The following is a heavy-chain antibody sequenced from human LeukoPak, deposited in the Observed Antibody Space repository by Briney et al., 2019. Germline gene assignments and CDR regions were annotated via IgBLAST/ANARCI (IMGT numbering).Heavy chain of an antibody. D-gene: IGHD5-18*01. CDR1: GFTFSDYY. CDR3: ARDQPIGYNYGYPFDN. Sequence: PGGSLRLSCAASGFTFSDYYMSWIRQAPGKGLEWVSYISSSGSTIYYAYSVKGRFTISRDNAKNSLYLQMNNLRVEDTAVYYCARDQPIGYNYGYPFDNWGQGTLVTVSS. J-gene: IGHJ4*02. V-gene: IGHV3-11*04. CDR2: ISSSGSTI.